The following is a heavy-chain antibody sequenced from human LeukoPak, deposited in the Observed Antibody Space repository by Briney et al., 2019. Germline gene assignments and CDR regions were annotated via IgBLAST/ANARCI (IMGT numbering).Heavy chain of an antibody. CDR2: IYTSGST. CDR3: ATSAAIYAFDI. V-gene: IGHV4-59*10. J-gene: IGHJ3*02. D-gene: IGHD2-2*01. CDR1: GGSFSGYY. Sequence: SETLSLTCAVYGGSFSGYYWSWIRQPAGKGLEWIGRIYTSGSTNYNPSLKSRVTMSVDTSKNQFSLKLSSVTAADTAVYYCATSAAIYAFDIWGQGTMVTVSS.